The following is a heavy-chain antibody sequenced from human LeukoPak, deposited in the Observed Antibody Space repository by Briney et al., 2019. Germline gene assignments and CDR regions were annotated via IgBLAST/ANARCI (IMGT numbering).Heavy chain of an antibody. D-gene: IGHD1-26*01. CDR3: ARVGSGSYYSGPDY. Sequence: SETLSPTCTVSGGSISSYYWSWIRQPPGXXLXXXGYIYYSGSTNYNPSLKSRVTISVDTSKNQFSLKLSSVTAADTAVYYCARVGSGSYYSGPDYWGQGTLVTVSS. CDR2: IYYSGST. V-gene: IGHV4-59*01. CDR1: GGSISSYY. J-gene: IGHJ4*02.